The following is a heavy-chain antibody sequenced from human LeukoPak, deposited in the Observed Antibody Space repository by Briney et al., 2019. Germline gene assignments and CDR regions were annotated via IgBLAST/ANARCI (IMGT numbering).Heavy chain of an antibody. CDR2: ISAYNGNT. J-gene: IGHJ6*02. Sequence: ASVKVSCKASGYTFTSYGISWVRQAPGQGLEWMGWISAYNGNTNYAQKLQGRVTMTTDTSTSTAYMELRSLRSDDTAVYYCARDRVSSLYYYYGMDVWGQGTTVTVSS. V-gene: IGHV1-18*01. CDR1: GYTFTSYG. CDR3: ARDRVSSLYYYYGMDV. D-gene: IGHD3-10*01.